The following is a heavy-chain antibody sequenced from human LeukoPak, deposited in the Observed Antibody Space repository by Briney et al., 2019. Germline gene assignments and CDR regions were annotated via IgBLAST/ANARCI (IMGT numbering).Heavy chain of an antibody. CDR1: GGSISSYY. Sequence: SETLSLTCTVSGGSISSYYWSWIRQPPGKGLEWIGYIYYSGSTNYNPSLKSRVTISVDTSKNRFSLKLSSVTAADTAVYYCARFPSGSSFDYWGQGTLVTVSS. D-gene: IGHD1-26*01. V-gene: IGHV4-59*01. J-gene: IGHJ4*02. CDR3: ARFPSGSSFDY. CDR2: IYYSGST.